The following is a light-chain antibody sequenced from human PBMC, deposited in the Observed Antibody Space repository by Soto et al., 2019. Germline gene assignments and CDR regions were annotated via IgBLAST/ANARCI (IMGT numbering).Light chain of an antibody. V-gene: IGKV4-1*01. J-gene: IGKJ5*01. CDR1: QSVLYSSNNKNY. Sequence: DIVMTQSPDSLAVSLGERATINCKSSQSVLYSSNNKNYLAWYQQKPGQPPKLLIYWASTRESGVPDRFSGSGSWTDFTLTISSLQAENVAVYYCQQYYNTPLTFGQGTRLEIK. CDR2: WAS. CDR3: QQYYNTPLT.